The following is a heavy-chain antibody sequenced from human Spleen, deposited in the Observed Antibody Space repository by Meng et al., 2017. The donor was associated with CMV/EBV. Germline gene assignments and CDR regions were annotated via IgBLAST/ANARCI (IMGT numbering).Heavy chain of an antibody. Sequence: GESLKISCAASGFTFSSYAMSWVRQAPGKGLEWVSAISGGGGTTFYADSVMGRFTISRDNSKNTLYLQMNTLRAEDSAVYYCAFTAVTDNPCWGQGTLVTVSS. CDR2: ISGGGGTT. CDR1: GFTFSSYA. D-gene: IGHD6-19*01. CDR3: AFTAVTDNPC. J-gene: IGHJ4*02. V-gene: IGHV3-23*01.